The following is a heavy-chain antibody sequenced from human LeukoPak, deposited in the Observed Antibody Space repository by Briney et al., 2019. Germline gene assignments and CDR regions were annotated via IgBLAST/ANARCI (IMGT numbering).Heavy chain of an antibody. Sequence: GASVKVSCEASGYTFTSYYMHWVRQAPGQGLEWMGIINPSGGSTSYAQKFQGRVTMTRDMSTSTVYMELSSLRSEDTAVYYCARTMLDCSSTSCYDYWGQGTLVTVSS. V-gene: IGHV1-46*01. CDR2: INPSGGST. CDR3: ARTMLDCSSTSCYDY. CDR1: GYTFTSYY. D-gene: IGHD2-2*01. J-gene: IGHJ4*02.